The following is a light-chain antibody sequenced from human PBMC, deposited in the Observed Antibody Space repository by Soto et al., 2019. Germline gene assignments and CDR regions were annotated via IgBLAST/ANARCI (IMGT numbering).Light chain of an antibody. V-gene: IGKV3-20*01. CDR1: QSVSSSC. J-gene: IGKJ2*01. Sequence: EIVLTQSPGTLSLSPEERATLSCRASQSVSSSCLAWYQQKPGQAPRLLIYGASSRATGIPDRFSGSGSGTDFTLTISRLEPEDLAVYYCQQYGSSPPMYTFGQGTKLEIK. CDR2: GAS. CDR3: QQYGSSPPMYT.